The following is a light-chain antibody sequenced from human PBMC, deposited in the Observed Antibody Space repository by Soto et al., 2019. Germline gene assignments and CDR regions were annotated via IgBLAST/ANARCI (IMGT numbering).Light chain of an antibody. Sequence: EIVLTQSPATLSLSPGERATLSCRASQSVSNSLAWYQQKPGRPPRLLIYDASNRATGVPARFSGSGSGTDFTLTIGSLEPEDFAVYYCQQRYYWPYLTFGGGTKVEI. J-gene: IGKJ4*01. CDR2: DAS. CDR3: QQRYYWPYLT. CDR1: QSVSNS. V-gene: IGKV3-11*01.